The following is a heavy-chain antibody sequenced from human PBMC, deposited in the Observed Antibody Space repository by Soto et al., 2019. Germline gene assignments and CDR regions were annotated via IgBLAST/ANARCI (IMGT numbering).Heavy chain of an antibody. CDR1: GFTFSSYS. Sequence: GGSLRLSCAASGFTFSSYSMNWVRQAPGKGLEWVSYISSSSSTIYYADSVKGRFTISRDNAKNSLYLQMNSLRAEDTAVYYCARNQYSGYDYHFDYWGQGTLVTVSS. J-gene: IGHJ4*02. CDR2: ISSSSSTI. CDR3: ARNQYSGYDYHFDY. D-gene: IGHD5-12*01. V-gene: IGHV3-48*01.